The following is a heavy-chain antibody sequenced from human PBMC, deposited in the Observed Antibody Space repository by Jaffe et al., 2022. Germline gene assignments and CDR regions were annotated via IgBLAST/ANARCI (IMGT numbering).Heavy chain of an antibody. CDR1: GYTFTGYY. CDR3: VKPEKDFWSGRYYYMDV. D-gene: IGHD3-3*01. Sequence: QVQLVQSGAEVKKPGASVKVSCKASGYTFTGYYMHWVRQAPGQGLEWMGRINPNSGGTNYAQKFQGRVTMTRDTSISTAYMELSRLRSDDTAVYYCVKPEKDFWSGRYYYMDVWGKGTTVTVSS. J-gene: IGHJ6*03. CDR2: INPNSGGT. V-gene: IGHV1-2*06.